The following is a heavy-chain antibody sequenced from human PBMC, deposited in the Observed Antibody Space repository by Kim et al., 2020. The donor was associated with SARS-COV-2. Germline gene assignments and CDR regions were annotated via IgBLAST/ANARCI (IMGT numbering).Heavy chain of an antibody. J-gene: IGHJ4*02. V-gene: IGHV3-21*01. Sequence: GGSLRLSCAASGFTFSSYSMNWVRQAPGKGLEWVSSISSSSSYIYYADSVKGRFTISRDNAKNSLYLQMNSLRAEDTAVYYCARDSNLLTFSDYWGQGTLVTVSS. CDR1: GFTFSSYS. CDR2: ISSSSSYI. D-gene: IGHD4-4*01. CDR3: ARDSNLLTFSDY.